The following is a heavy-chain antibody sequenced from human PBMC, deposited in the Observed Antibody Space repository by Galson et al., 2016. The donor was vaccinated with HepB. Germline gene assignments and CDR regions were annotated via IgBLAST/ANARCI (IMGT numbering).Heavy chain of an antibody. J-gene: IGHJ4*02. V-gene: IGHV5-51*01. Sequence: QSGAEVKKPGESLKIFCQVSGYRFHTYWIAWVRQMPGKGLEWMGMIFPNNAETRYSPSLQGQITISADKSLSIAYLHWSSVRASDSALYYCARQTAEGSFDYWGQGTLATVSS. CDR1: GYRFHTYW. D-gene: IGHD2-21*02. CDR2: IFPNNAET. CDR3: ARQTAEGSFDY.